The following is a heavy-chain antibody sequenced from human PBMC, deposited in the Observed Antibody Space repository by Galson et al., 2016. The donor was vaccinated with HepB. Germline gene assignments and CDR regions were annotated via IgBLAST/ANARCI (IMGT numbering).Heavy chain of an antibody. D-gene: IGHD1-1*01. CDR2: ISGNSRDT. CDR1: GFTISNSY. CDR3: VKESGRGYSSEF. J-gene: IGHJ4*02. Sequence: SLRLSCAASGFTISNSYMSWIRQAPGKGPEWLSYISGNSRDTNYVDSVRGRFTVSRDNAKNSLFLQMNSLRVEDTAVYYCVKESGRGYSSEFWGQGTLVTVSS. V-gene: IGHV3-11*05.